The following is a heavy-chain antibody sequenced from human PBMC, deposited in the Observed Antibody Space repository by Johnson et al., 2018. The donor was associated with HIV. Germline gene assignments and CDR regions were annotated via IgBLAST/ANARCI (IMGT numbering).Heavy chain of an antibody. D-gene: IGHD1-26*01. CDR2: INWNGGST. V-gene: IGHV3-20*04. Sequence: VQLVESGGGVVRPGGSLRLSCAASGFTFDDYGMSWVRQAPGKGPEWVSGINWNGGSTGYADSVKGRFTISRDNSKNTLYLQMNSLRAEDTAVYYCARERDSGSYGDAFDIWGQGTMVTVSS. CDR3: ARERDSGSYGDAFDI. J-gene: IGHJ3*02. CDR1: GFTFDDYG.